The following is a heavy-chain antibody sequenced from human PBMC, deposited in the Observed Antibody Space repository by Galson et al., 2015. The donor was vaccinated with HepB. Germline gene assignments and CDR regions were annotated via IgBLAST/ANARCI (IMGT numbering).Heavy chain of an antibody. CDR2: ISYDGSNK. D-gene: IGHD6-13*01. CDR3: ARAYSSSLGLGYYYYMDV. V-gene: IGHV3-30-3*01. CDR1: GFTFSSYA. Sequence: SLRLSCTASGFTFSSYAIRWVRQAPGQGLEWVAFISYDGSNKYYADSVKGRFTITRDNSKNTPYLGMNSLRAEDTAVYYCARAYSSSLGLGYYYYMDVWGKGTTVTVSS. J-gene: IGHJ6*03.